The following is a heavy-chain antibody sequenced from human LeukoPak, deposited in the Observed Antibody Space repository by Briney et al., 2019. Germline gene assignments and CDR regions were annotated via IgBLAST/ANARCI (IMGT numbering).Heavy chain of an antibody. CDR1: GFTFSSYW. Sequence: GGSLRLSCAASGFTFSSYWMSWVRQAPGKGLEWVANIKQDGSEKYYVDSVKGRFTISRDNAKNSLYLQMNSLRAEDTAVYYCAIGLNGYSSSWERLDYWGQGTLVTVSS. D-gene: IGHD6-13*01. CDR3: AIGLNGYSSSWERLDY. J-gene: IGHJ4*02. CDR2: IKQDGSEK. V-gene: IGHV3-7*01.